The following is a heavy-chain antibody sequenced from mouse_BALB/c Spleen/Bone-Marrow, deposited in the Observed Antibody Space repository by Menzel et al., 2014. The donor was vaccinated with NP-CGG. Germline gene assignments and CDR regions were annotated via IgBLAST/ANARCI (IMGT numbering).Heavy chain of an antibody. CDR1: GFSLXTYG. J-gene: IGHJ3*01. D-gene: IGHD2-2*01. CDR2: IWRGGNT. CDR3: AKNGYDGGAWFAY. V-gene: IGHV2-5*01. Sequence: QVQLQQSGPGLVQPSQSLSITCTVSGFSLXTYGVNWIRQSPGKGLEWLGVIWRGGNTDYNATFMSRLTITKDNSKSQVFFKMNSLQADDTAIYYCAKNGYDGGAWFAYWGQGTLVTVSA.